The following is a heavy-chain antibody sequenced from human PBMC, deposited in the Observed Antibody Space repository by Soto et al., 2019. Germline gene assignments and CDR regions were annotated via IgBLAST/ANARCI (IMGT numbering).Heavy chain of an antibody. CDR2: ISSGGDTT. V-gene: IGHV3-23*01. D-gene: IGHD4-17*01. J-gene: IGHJ3*02. CDR1: GFIFSTYA. Sequence: AGGSLRLSCAASGFIFSTYAMNWVRQAPGKGLEWVSAISSGGDTTYYAESVRGRFTISRDNSINTLYLQMSRLRTEDTAVYYCAHPRGYGVFDAVDIWGQGTMVTVSS. CDR3: AHPRGYGVFDAVDI.